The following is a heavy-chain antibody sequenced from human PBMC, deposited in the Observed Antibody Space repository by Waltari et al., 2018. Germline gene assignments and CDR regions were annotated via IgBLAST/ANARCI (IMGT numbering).Heavy chain of an antibody. V-gene: IGHV4-4*02. Sequence: QLQLEESSPGLVRPSETLSVTCAVSGDSVTSSYLWNWVRQSPGKGLAWIGQVHGSGRPNYNPSFASRVTVSLDTSNNQVSLKLTSATAADTAVYYCARDRGRGLYLDSWGPGTLVTVSP. CDR2: VHGSGRP. J-gene: IGHJ4*02. CDR3: ARDRGRGLYLDS. D-gene: IGHD2-15*01. CDR1: GDSVTSSYL.